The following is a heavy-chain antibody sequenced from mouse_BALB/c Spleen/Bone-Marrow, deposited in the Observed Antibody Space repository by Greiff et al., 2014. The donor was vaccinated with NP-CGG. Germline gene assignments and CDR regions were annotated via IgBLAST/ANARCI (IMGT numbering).Heavy chain of an antibody. CDR2: IDPANGNT. Sequence: DPLPPSVAELVKPGASVKLSCTASGFNIKDTSMYWVKQRPEQGLEWIGRIDPANGNTKYDPKFQDKATITADTSSNTAYLQLSSLTSEDTAVYYCARYYYGSSLFAYWGQGTLVTVSA. CDR3: ARYYYGSSLFAY. J-gene: IGHJ3*01. CDR1: GFNIKDTS. D-gene: IGHD1-1*01. V-gene: IGHV14-3*02.